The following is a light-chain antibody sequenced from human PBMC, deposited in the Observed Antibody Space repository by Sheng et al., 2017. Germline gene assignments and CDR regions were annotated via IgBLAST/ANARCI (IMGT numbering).Light chain of an antibody. J-gene: IGKJ1*01. Sequence: IRITQSPSSLSASTGDRVTITCRASQGISSYLAWYQQKPGKAPKLLIYAASTLQSGVPSRFSGSGSGTDFTLTISSLQPEDVATYYCQKYNNAPWTFGQGTKVEIK. CDR2: AAS. CDR1: QGISSY. V-gene: IGKV1-27*01. CDR3: QKYNNAPWT.